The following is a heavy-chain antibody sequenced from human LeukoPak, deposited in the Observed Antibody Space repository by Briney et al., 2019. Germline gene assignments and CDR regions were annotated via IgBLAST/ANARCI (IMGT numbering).Heavy chain of an antibody. J-gene: IGHJ4*02. CDR3: ARVSGTYFDY. D-gene: IGHD1-26*01. CDR2: ISSSGRTI. Sequence: PGGSLRLSCAASGFTCSSYEMNWVRQAPGKGLEWVSYISSSGRTISYADSVKGRFTISRDNAKNSLYLQMNSLRAEDTAVYYCARVSGTYFDYWGQGTLVTVSS. V-gene: IGHV3-48*03. CDR1: GFTCSSYE.